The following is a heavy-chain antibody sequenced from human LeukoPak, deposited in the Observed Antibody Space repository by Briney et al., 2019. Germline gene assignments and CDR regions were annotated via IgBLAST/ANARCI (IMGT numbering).Heavy chain of an antibody. CDR1: GFTFSSYG. Sequence: PGGTLRLSCAASGFTFSSYGMSWVRQAPGKGLEWVSAISGSGGSTYYADSVKGRFTISRDNSKNTLYLQMNSLRAEDTAVYYCAKEFPYHYDTSGYYEDSWGQGTLVTVSS. CDR3: AKEFPYHYDTSGYYEDS. V-gene: IGHV3-23*01. CDR2: ISGSGGST. J-gene: IGHJ4*02. D-gene: IGHD3-22*01.